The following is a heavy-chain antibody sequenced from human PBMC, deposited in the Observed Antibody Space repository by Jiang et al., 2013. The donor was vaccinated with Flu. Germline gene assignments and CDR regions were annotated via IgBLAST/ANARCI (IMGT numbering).Heavy chain of an antibody. V-gene: IGHV3-74*01. Sequence: VQLVESGGDLIQPGGSLRLSCAASGFTFSSYWMHWVRHAPGKGLEWVSRINTDGSDTIYADSVRGRFTISRDNAKNTLYLQMNSLSAEDTAVYYCTRGYYQGSGSYVNHWGQGTVVTVSS. D-gene: IGHD3-10*01. CDR3: TRGYYQGSGSYVNH. CDR1: GFTFSSYW. CDR2: INTDGSDT. J-gene: IGHJ5*02.